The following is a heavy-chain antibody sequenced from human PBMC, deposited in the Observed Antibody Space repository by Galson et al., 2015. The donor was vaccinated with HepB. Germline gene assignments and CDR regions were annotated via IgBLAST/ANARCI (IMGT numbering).Heavy chain of an antibody. CDR2: TYYRSKWYN. Sequence: CAISGDSVSSNSAAWNWIRQSPSRGLEWLGRTYYRSKWYNDYAVSVKSRITINPDTSKNQFSLQLNSVTPEDTAVYYCAGSKTNTVAAAGPFDYWGQGTLVTVSS. V-gene: IGHV6-1*01. D-gene: IGHD6-13*01. CDR1: GDSVSSNSAA. J-gene: IGHJ4*02. CDR3: AGSKTNTVAAAGPFDY.